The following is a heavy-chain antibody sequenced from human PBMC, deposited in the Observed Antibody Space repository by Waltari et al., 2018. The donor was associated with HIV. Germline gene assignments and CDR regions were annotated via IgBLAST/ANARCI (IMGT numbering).Heavy chain of an antibody. V-gene: IGHV1-8*01. J-gene: IGHJ4*02. CDR1: GYTFTNYD. D-gene: IGHD5-18*01. CDR3: SRGRGYSYGYSDL. Sequence: QVQLVQSGAEVRKPAASVKVSCKASGYTFTNYDINWVRQAPGQGLGWMGGIKPNSGNTGDAPKFPGRVTMTRETSRSTAYMGLTSLTSVDTAVYHCSRGRGYSYGYSDLGGQGTLVTVSS. CDR2: IKPNSGNT.